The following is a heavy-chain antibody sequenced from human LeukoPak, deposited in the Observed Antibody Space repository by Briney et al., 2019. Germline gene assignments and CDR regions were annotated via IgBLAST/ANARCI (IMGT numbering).Heavy chain of an antibody. V-gene: IGHV4-59*01. CDR3: ARATYISSRASQLGY. J-gene: IGHJ4*02. Sequence: SETLSLTCIVADGSISSYYWSWIRQPPGKGLEWMGYIHSSGTTNYSPSLKSRITMSLDTSKNQFSLRLRSVTAADTAMYYCARATYISSRASQLGYWGQGTLVTVSS. CDR1: DGSISSYY. D-gene: IGHD6-13*01. CDR2: IHSSGTT.